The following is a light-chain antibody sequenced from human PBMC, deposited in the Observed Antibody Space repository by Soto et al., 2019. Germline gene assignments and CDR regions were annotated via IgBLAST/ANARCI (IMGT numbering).Light chain of an antibody. CDR2: DVS. CDR1: SSDIGAYKY. Sequence: QSALTQPASVSGSPGQSITISCAGTSSDIGAYKYVSWYQQYPGKAPKLMIHDVSNRPSGVSNRFSGSKSGNTASLTISGLQAEDEADYYCSSHTSTTLVVFGGGTKVTVL. J-gene: IGLJ2*01. CDR3: SSHTSTTLVV. V-gene: IGLV2-14*01.